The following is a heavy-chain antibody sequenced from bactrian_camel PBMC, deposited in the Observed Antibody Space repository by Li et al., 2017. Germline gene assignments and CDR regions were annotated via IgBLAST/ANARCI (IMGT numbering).Heavy chain of an antibody. Sequence: VQLVESGGGSVEAGGSLKLSCKVSGYAYSTICMGWFRQIPGKEREGVAAIYRHGDFTYYGDSVRGRFTIAQDNAKTTAYLQMTSLKPEDSAMYFCAAGQACGNWWKASEFGYWGQGTQVTVS. D-gene: IGHD7*01. V-gene: IGHV3S40*01. CDR2: IYRHGDFT. CDR1: GYAYSTIC. CDR3: AAGQACGNWWKASEFGY. J-gene: IGHJ6*01.